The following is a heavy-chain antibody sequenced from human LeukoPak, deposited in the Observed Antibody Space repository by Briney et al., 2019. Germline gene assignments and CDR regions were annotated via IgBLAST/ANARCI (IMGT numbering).Heavy chain of an antibody. J-gene: IGHJ4*02. D-gene: IGHD6-19*01. CDR2: IYTSGST. Sequence: PSETLSLTCTVSGGSISSYYWSWIRQPAGKGLEWIGRIYTSGSTNYNPSLKSRVTMSVGTSKNQFSLKLSSVTAADTAVYYCARVSEPYSSGWLDYWGQGTLVTVSS. CDR1: GGSISSYY. V-gene: IGHV4-4*07. CDR3: ARVSEPYSSGWLDY.